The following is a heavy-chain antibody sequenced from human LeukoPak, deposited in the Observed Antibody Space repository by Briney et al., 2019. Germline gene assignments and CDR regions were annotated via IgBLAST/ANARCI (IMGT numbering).Heavy chain of an antibody. Sequence: GESLKISCKGSGYSFPSYWIGWVRQMPGKGLEWMGIIYPGDSDTRYSPSFQSQVTISADKSISTAYLQWSSLKASDTAVYYCARLPGYCSGGNCYFDYWGQGTLVTVSS. V-gene: IGHV5-51*01. D-gene: IGHD2-15*01. J-gene: IGHJ4*02. CDR2: IYPGDSDT. CDR1: GYSFPSYW. CDR3: ARLPGYCSGGNCYFDY.